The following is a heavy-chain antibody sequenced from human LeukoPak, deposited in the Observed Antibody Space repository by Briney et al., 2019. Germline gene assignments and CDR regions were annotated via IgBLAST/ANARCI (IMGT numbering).Heavy chain of an antibody. J-gene: IGHJ3*01. Sequence: SETLSLTCTVSDGSIGSYYWSWIRQPPGKGLEWIGYISYSGNTNYNPSLKSRVIMAVDSSKNQFSLKLSSVTAADTAVFYCARWAPVAVLRYAFDVWGQGTMVTVSS. CDR2: ISYSGNT. V-gene: IGHV4-59*01. CDR3: ARWAPVAVLRYAFDV. CDR1: DGSIGSYY. D-gene: IGHD6-19*01.